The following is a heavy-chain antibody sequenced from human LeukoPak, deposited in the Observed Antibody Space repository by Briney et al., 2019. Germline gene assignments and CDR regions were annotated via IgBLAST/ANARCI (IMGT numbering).Heavy chain of an antibody. Sequence: PSETLSLTCTVSGDSINSYYWSWIRQPAGKGLEWIGSIYTSGRTNYNPSLKSRVTMSVGTPKNQFSLKLSSVTAADTAVYYCARVGIGAAANYGMDVWGQGTTVTVSS. J-gene: IGHJ6*02. V-gene: IGHV4-4*07. CDR2: IYTSGRT. CDR1: GDSINSYY. D-gene: IGHD6-13*01. CDR3: ARVGIGAAANYGMDV.